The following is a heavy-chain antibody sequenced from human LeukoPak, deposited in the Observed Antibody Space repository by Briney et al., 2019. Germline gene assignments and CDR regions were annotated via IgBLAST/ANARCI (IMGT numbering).Heavy chain of an antibody. Sequence: ASVKVSCKASGYTFTGYYMHWVRQAPGQGLEWMGWINPNSGGTNYAQKFQGWVTMTRDTSISTAYMELSRLRSDDTAVYYCARDGRPLYDSSGYYDYWGQGTLVTVSS. CDR1: GYTFTGYY. CDR3: ARDGRPLYDSSGYYDY. V-gene: IGHV1-2*04. D-gene: IGHD3-22*01. J-gene: IGHJ4*02. CDR2: INPNSGGT.